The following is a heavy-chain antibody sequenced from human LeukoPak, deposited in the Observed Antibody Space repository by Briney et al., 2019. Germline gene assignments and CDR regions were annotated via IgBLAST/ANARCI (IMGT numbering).Heavy chain of an antibody. CDR2: INHSGST. J-gene: IGHJ3*02. D-gene: IGHD3-22*01. V-gene: IGHV4-34*01. Sequence: SETLSLTCAVYGGSFSGYYWSWIRQPPGKGLEWIGEINHSGSTNYNPSLKSRVTISVDTSKNQFSLKLISVTAADTAVYYCARGRMIVVVPTEDANSFDIWGQGTMVTVSS. CDR1: GGSFSGYY. CDR3: ARGRMIVVVPTEDANSFDI.